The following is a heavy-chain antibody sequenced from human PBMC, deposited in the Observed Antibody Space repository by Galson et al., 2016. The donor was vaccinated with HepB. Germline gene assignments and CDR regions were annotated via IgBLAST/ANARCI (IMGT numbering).Heavy chain of an antibody. CDR1: GYSFTNHW. Sequence: QSGAEVTMPGASLRISCKGSGYSFTNHWITWVRQMPGKGLEWMGRIDPGDSNTDYRPSFQGHVTRSVDKSISVVYLQWSSLKASDTATYYCARRRAVRGWGLGPWGQGTLGTCAS. J-gene: IGHJ5*02. V-gene: IGHV5-10-1*01. CDR3: ARRRAVRGWGLGP. CDR2: IDPGDSNT. D-gene: IGHD3-16*01.